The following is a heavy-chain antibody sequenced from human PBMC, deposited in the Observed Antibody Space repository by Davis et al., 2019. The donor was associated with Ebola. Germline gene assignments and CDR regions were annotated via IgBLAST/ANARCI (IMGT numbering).Heavy chain of an antibody. D-gene: IGHD4-17*01. Sequence: GESLKISCAASGFTFSSYDMHWVRQAPGKGLEWVAVIWYDGSNKYYADSVKGRFTISRDNSKNTLYLQMNSLRAEDTAVYYCARVNLYGDPDYWGQGTLVTVSS. CDR2: IWYDGSNK. V-gene: IGHV3-33*08. CDR1: GFTFSSYD. CDR3: ARVNLYGDPDY. J-gene: IGHJ4*02.